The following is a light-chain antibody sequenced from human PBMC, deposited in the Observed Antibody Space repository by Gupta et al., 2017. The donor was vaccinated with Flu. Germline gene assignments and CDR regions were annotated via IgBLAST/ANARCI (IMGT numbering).Light chain of an antibody. CDR3: QSYDTSLGSVL. CDR2: ANN. CDR1: RSNIGAGYD. Sequence: QSVLSQPPSVSGAPGQRVSLSQSRSRSNIGAGYDVHWYKQVPGTAPKLLIFANNHRPPGVSDRFSGSKSGTTASPATTGLQAADEADYHCQSYDTSLGSVLFGGGTKLTVL. V-gene: IGLV1-40*01. J-gene: IGLJ2*01.